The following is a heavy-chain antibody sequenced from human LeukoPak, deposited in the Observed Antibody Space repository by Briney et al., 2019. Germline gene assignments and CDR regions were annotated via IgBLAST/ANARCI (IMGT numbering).Heavy chain of an antibody. D-gene: IGHD4-17*01. CDR3: VRDEEDYDIYFDL. CDR2: ISNDGGNE. CDR1: GFTFNKYN. Sequence: PGGSLRLSCAVSGFTFNKYNMHWVRQAPGKGLEWVAFISNDGGNEYYSDSMKGRFTISRDNSKNTLYLQMNSLRLEDTGVYYCVRDEEDYDIYFDLWGRGTLVTVSS. V-gene: IGHV3-30*04. J-gene: IGHJ2*01.